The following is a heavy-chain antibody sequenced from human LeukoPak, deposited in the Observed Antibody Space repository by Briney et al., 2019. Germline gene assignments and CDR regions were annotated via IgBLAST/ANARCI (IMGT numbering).Heavy chain of an antibody. CDR1: GFIFSNYG. CDR3: ARDDFAGDSSGYIDY. V-gene: IGHV3-33*01. D-gene: IGHD3-22*01. Sequence: GRSLRLSCAASGFIFSNYGMHWVRQAPGKGLEWVAVIWSDGSNQYHADAVKGRFTISRDNSKNTLYLQMSSLRAEDTALYYCARDDFAGDSSGYIDYWGQGTLVTVSS. CDR2: IWSDGSNQ. J-gene: IGHJ4*02.